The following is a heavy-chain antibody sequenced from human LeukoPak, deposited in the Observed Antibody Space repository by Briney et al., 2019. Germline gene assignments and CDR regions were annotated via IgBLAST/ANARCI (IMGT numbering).Heavy chain of an antibody. V-gene: IGHV3-21*01. CDR2: ISSSSSYI. CDR3: VRGASLAYYMDV. CDR1: GVTFSSYW. J-gene: IGHJ6*03. Sequence: GGSLRLSCAASGVTFSSYWMNWVRQAPGKGLEWVSSISSSSSYIYYADSVKGRFTISRDNAKNTVHLQMYSLGAEDSAVYYCVRGASLAYYMDVWGKGTTVTVSS. D-gene: IGHD3-16*02.